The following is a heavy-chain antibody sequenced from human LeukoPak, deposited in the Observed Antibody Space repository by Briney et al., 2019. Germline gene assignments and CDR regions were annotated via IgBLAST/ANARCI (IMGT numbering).Heavy chain of an antibody. D-gene: IGHD3-10*01. CDR1: GFTFSSYA. V-gene: IGHV3-30-3*01. CDR2: ISYDGSNK. J-gene: IGHJ4*02. CDR3: ARLVPTLDY. Sequence: GGSLRLSCAASGFTFSSYAMHWVRQAPGKGLEWVAVISYDGSNKYYADSVKGRFTISRDNSKNTLYLQMNSLRAEDTAVYYCARLVPTLDYWGQGTLVTVSS.